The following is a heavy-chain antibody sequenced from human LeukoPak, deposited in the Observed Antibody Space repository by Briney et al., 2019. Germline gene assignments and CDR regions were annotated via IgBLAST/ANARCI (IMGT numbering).Heavy chain of an antibody. CDR3: ARHADCRTISCSYFHNMDV. V-gene: IGHV4-59*08. CDR2: IYDSGSA. CDR1: GGSISSYY. J-gene: IGHJ6*03. D-gene: IGHD2-15*01. Sequence: SETLSLTCTVSGGSISSYYWSWIRQPPGKGLEWIGYIYDSGSANYNPSLKSRVAISVGASKKQFSLNLSSVTAADTAVYYCARHADCRTISCSYFHNMDVWGKGITVTVSS.